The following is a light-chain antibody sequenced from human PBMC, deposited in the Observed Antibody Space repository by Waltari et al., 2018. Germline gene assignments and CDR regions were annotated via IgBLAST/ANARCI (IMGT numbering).Light chain of an antibody. Sequence: QSVLTQPPSVSAAPGQKVTISFSGSSSNLGSTSVSWYQHLPGTAPRLLIYDNDKRPSGIPDRFSGSKSGTSATLGITGLQTGDEAFYYCGTWDSTLSVGRVFGGGTMLTVL. V-gene: IGLV1-51*01. CDR1: SSNLGSTS. CDR2: DND. CDR3: GTWDSTLSVGRV. J-gene: IGLJ3*02.